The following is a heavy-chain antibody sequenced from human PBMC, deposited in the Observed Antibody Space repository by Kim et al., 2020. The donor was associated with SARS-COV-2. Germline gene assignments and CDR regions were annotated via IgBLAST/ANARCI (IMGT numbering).Heavy chain of an antibody. V-gene: IGHV1-69*04. Sequence: SVKVSCKASGGTFSSYAISWVRQAPGQGLEWMGRIIPILGIVNYAHKLQGRVTITPDKSTSTALTEPSRLRPEDPAEYYFACDRGYRAPEVNAHDLWGR. D-gene: IGHD5-12*01. CDR3: ACDRGYRAPEVNAHDL. CDR1: GGTFSSYA. J-gene: IGHJ2*01. CDR2: IIPILGIV.